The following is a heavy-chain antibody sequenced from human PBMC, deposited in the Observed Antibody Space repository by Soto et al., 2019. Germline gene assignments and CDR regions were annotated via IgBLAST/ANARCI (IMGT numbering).Heavy chain of an antibody. CDR1: GYTFTSYD. D-gene: IGHD6-13*01. CDR3: ARDSSSWYEGNWFDP. J-gene: IGHJ5*02. Sequence: ASVKVSCKASGYTFTSYDINWVRQATGQGLEWMGWMNPNSGNTGYAQKFQGRVTMARNTSISTAYMELSSLRSEDTAVYYCARDSSSWYEGNWFDPWGQGTLVTVSS. V-gene: IGHV1-8*01. CDR2: MNPNSGNT.